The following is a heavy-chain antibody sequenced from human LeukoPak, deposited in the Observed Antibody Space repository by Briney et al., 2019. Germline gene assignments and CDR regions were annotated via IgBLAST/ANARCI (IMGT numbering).Heavy chain of an antibody. Sequence: PSETLSLTCTVSGGSIGTYYWSWIRQPPGKGLEWIGYIYYNGYTDYNPSLKSRVTISVHTSKNQFSLKLGSVTAADTAVYYCARDRHWTNDWVFDYWGQGTLVTVSS. CDR3: ARDRHWTNDWVFDY. CDR1: GGSIGTYY. V-gene: IGHV4-59*01. D-gene: IGHD1/OR15-1a*01. J-gene: IGHJ4*02. CDR2: IYYNGYT.